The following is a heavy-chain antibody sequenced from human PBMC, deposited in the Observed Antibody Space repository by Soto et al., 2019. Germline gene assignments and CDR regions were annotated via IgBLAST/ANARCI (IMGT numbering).Heavy chain of an antibody. CDR1: GFTFSSNS. CDR3: ARDLSQYYNDSSVYH. D-gene: IGHD3-22*01. V-gene: IGHV3-21*01. CDR2: ISSSSSYI. Sequence: PGGSLRLSCAASGFTFSSNSMNWVRQAPGKGLEWVSSISSSSSYIYYADSVKGRFTISRDNAKNSLYLQMNSRRAEDTAVYYCARDLSQYYNDSSVYHWGQGTLVTVSS. J-gene: IGHJ5*02.